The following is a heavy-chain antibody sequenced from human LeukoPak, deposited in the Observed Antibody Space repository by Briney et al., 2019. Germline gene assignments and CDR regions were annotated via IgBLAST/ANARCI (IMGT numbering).Heavy chain of an antibody. CDR3: ATDLYVP. V-gene: IGHV4-39*07. D-gene: IGHD2-8*01. J-gene: IGHJ5*02. Sequence: PSETLSLTCTVSGGSISSSSYYCGWIRQPPGKGLEWIGSIYYSGSTYYNPSLKSRVTISVDTSKNQFSLKLSSVTPADTAVYYCATDLYVPWGQGSLVTVSS. CDR2: IYYSGST. CDR1: GGSISSSSYY.